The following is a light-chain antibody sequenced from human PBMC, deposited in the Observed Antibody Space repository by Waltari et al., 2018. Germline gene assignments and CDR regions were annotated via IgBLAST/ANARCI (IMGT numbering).Light chain of an antibody. J-gene: IGKJ1*01. CDR3: QQNTNWPRT. Sequence: VMPQSPATLSLSQGDRPTLSGGASQSVSSILAWYQQKPGQAPRLLIYGASTRAAGIPDRFSGSGSGTEFTLTITSLEPEDIAVYYCQQNTNWPRTFGQGTTVEIK. CDR1: QSVSSI. CDR2: GAS. V-gene: IGKV3D-15*01.